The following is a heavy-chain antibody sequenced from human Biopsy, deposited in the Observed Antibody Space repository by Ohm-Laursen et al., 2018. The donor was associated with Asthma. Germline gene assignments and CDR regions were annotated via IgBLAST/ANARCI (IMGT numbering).Heavy chain of an antibody. CDR1: GFAVSRDY. J-gene: IGHJ3*01. D-gene: IGHD3-22*01. CDR3: VKDTLIDSKNYYTFEV. V-gene: IGHV3-53*01. CDR2: IRPGQPDI. Sequence: SLRLSCTAPGFAVSRDYMFWVRQAPGKGLAWVGTIRPGQPDIDYEPPVRGRFFISRDDSKNTLYLDMTSLRAEDTAVYYCVKDTLIDSKNYYTFEVWGQGTMVTVSS.